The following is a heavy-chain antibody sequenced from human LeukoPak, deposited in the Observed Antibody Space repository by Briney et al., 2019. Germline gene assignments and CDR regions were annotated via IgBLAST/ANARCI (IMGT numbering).Heavy chain of an antibody. CDR3: AKDEIPLRYFDWLSYYFDY. D-gene: IGHD3-9*01. Sequence: GRSLRLSCAASGFTFSSYAMSWVRQAPGKGLEWVSAISGSGGSTYYADSVKGRFTISRDNSKNTLYLQMNSLRAEDTAVYYCAKDEIPLRYFDWLSYYFDYWGQGTLVTVSS. CDR2: ISGSGGST. V-gene: IGHV3-23*01. CDR1: GFTFSSYA. J-gene: IGHJ4*02.